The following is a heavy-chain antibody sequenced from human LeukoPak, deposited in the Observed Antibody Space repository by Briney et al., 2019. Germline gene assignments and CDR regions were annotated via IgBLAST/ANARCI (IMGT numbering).Heavy chain of an antibody. CDR1: GGSISSSDYY. Sequence: PSETLSLTCIVSGGSISSSDYYWRWIRQPPGRGLEWTATVFYNGATQYNPSLKSRVTISVDTTTNQFPLRVSSVTAADTAVYYCAREARYSGGSGAYWGRGILVSVSS. J-gene: IGHJ4*02. V-gene: IGHV4-39*02. D-gene: IGHD1-26*01. CDR2: VFYNGAT. CDR3: AREARYSGGSGAY.